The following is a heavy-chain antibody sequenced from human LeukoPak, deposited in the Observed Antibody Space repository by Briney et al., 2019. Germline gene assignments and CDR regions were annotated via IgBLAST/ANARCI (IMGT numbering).Heavy chain of an antibody. Sequence: SETLSLTCTVSGGSISSGSYYWSWIRQPAGKGLEWIGRIYTSGSTNYNPSLKSRVTISVDTSKNQFSLKLSSVTAADTAVYYCARRRYSSSWYFPSYYYMDVWGKGTTVTISS. CDR1: GGSISSGSYY. CDR3: ARRRYSSSWYFPSYYYMDV. J-gene: IGHJ6*03. D-gene: IGHD6-13*01. V-gene: IGHV4-61*02. CDR2: IYTSGST.